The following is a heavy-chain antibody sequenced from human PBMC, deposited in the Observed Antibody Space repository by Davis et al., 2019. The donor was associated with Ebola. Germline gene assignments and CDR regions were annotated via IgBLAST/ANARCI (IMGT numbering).Heavy chain of an antibody. CDR3: AKDGTIWFGELLYSGYYGMDV. CDR2: ISYDGSNK. J-gene: IGHJ6*02. D-gene: IGHD3-10*01. CDR1: GFTFSSYG. Sequence: GGSLRLSCAASGFTFSSYGMHWVRQAPGKGLEWVAVISYDGSNKYYADSVKGRFTISRDNSKNTLYLQMNSLRAEDTAVYYCAKDGTIWFGELLYSGYYGMDVWGQGTTVTVSS. V-gene: IGHV3-30*18.